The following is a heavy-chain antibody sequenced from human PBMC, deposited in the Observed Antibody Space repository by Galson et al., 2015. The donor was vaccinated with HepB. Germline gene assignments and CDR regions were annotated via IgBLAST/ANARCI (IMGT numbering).Heavy chain of an antibody. CDR1: GYTFTSYY. V-gene: IGHV1-46*04. Sequence: SVKVSCKASGYTFTSYYMHWVRQAPGQGLEWMGIINPSGGSTSYAQKLQGRVTMTRDTSTSTVYMELSSLRSEDTAVYYCARGVLGHLEKGYYYGMDVRGQGTTVTVSS. CDR3: ARGVLGHLEKGYYYGMDV. D-gene: IGHD3-16*01. CDR2: INPSGGST. J-gene: IGHJ6*02.